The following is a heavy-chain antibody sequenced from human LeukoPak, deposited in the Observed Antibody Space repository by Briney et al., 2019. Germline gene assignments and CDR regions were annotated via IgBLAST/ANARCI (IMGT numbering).Heavy chain of an antibody. D-gene: IGHD6-13*01. CDR3: ARHASGDSSSWYDVGFDP. CDR2: IYTSGST. V-gene: IGHV4-4*07. J-gene: IGHJ5*02. Sequence: PSETLSLTCTVSGGSISSYYWSWIRQPAGKGLEWIGRIYTSGSTNYNPSLKSRVTMSVDTSKNQFSLKLSSVTAADTAVYYCARHASGDSSSWYDVGFDPWGQGTLVTVSS. CDR1: GGSISSYY.